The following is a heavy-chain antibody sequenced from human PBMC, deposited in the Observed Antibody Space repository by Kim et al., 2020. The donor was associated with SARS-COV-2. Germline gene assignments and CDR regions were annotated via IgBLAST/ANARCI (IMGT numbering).Heavy chain of an antibody. V-gene: IGHV1-3*01. Sequence: SRKFQGRVTITRDTSAGTAYMELSSLRSEDTAVYYCARSPDIVATISLDYWGQGTLVTVSS. J-gene: IGHJ4*02. CDR3: ARSPDIVATISLDY. D-gene: IGHD5-12*01.